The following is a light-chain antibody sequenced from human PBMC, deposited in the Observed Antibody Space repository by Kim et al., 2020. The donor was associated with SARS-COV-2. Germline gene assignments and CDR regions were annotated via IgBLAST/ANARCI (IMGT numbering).Light chain of an antibody. CDR2: NVS. V-gene: IGLV2-8*01. J-gene: IGLJ1*01. CDR3: SSYAVNGNRI. CDR1: SSDVGAYDY. Sequence: QSALTHHPSASGSPGQSITISCTGTSSDVGAYDYVTWYQQQPGGVPRLMIHNVSRRPTAVPSRFSGSKAGNTASLTVSGLQPEDEADYYCSSYAVNGNRIFGTGTRVTVL.